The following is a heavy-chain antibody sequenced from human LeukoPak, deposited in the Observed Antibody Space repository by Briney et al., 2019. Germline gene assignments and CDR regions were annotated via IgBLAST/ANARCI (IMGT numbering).Heavy chain of an antibody. CDR3: AKEGIAAAGTGATDY. CDR2: ISYDGSNK. D-gene: IGHD6-13*01. V-gene: IGHV3-30*18. Sequence: PGRSLRLSCAASGFTFSSYGMHWLRQAPGKGLEWVADISYDGSNKYYADSVKGRFTISRDNSKNTLYLQMNSLRAEDTAVYYCAKEGIAAAGTGATDYWGQGTLVTVSS. J-gene: IGHJ4*02. CDR1: GFTFSSYG.